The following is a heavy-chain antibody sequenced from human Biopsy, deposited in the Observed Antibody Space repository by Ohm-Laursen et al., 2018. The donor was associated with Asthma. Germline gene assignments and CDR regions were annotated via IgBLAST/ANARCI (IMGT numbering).Heavy chain of an antibody. CDR3: ARGPELDV. CDR2: TNERGVT. V-gene: IGHV4-39*07. CDR1: GAYIGTPDYH. Sequence: GTLSLTCTVSGAYIGTPDYHWSWIRQSPEKGLEWIGETNERGVTNNNPSLKSRVIISIDTYWNRVSLKLTSVTAADTAVYYCARGPELDVWGQGTTVTVSS. J-gene: IGHJ6*02.